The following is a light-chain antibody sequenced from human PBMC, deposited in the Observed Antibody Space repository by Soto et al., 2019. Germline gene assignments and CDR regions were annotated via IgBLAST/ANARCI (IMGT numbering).Light chain of an antibody. CDR3: SSYTSSSVVV. CDR2: DVS. Sequence: QSVLTQPASVSGSPGQSITISCTGTSSDVGGYNYVSWYQQHPDKAPKLVVYDVSVRPSGVSHRFSGSKSGNTASLTISGLQAEDEADYYCSSYTSSSVVVFGGGTKLTVL. J-gene: IGLJ2*01. V-gene: IGLV2-14*03. CDR1: SSDVGGYNY.